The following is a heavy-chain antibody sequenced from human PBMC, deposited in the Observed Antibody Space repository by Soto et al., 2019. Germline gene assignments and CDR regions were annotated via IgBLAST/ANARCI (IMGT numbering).Heavy chain of an antibody. J-gene: IGHJ4*02. CDR1: GGSVSDKTYY. D-gene: IGHD4-17*01. CDR3: ARTTAVPNTLQSRYFSDY. Sequence: SETLSLTCSVSGGSVSDKTYYWSWIRQPPGKRLEWIGYVYYSGTTNYNPSLKSRVTISVDLSKNRFSLRLSSVTTADTALYYCARTTAVPNTLQSRYFSDYWGQGTPVTVSS. V-gene: IGHV4-61*01. CDR2: VYYSGTT.